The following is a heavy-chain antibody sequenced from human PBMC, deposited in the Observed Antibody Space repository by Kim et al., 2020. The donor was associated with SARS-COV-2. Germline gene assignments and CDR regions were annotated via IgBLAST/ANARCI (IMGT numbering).Heavy chain of an antibody. Sequence: SETLSLTCTVSVGSISSFYWSWIRQPAGKGLEWIGRIYASGSSSHNPSLKSRVTMSVDTSKNQVSLKETSVTAADTAVYYCATQGYGDSFFDLWGQGTLV. V-gene: IGHV4-4*07. CDR3: ATQGYGDSFFDL. J-gene: IGHJ4*02. CDR2: IYASGSS. CDR1: VGSISSFY. D-gene: IGHD4-17*01.